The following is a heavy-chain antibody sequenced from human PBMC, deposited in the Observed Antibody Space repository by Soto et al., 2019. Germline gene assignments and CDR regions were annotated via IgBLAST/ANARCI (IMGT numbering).Heavy chain of an antibody. CDR1: GYTFSKHH. CDR2: INPSTGGT. V-gene: IGHV1-46*01. D-gene: IGHD3-9*01. Sequence: QVQMVQSGAEAKMPGASVKLSCKADGYTFSKHHVHWVRKVPGQGLEWMGIINPSTGGTVYAQKFQTRVALTRDTSTGTVYVELSSLTAEHTAIYYCVREATGTSMPSDFALWGQATQVTVSS. CDR3: VREATGTSMPSDFAL. J-gene: IGHJ4*02.